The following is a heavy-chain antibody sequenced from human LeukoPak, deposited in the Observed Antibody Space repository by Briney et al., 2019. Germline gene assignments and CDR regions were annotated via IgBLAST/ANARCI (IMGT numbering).Heavy chain of an antibody. CDR2: IYSGGST. J-gene: IGHJ4*02. CDR1: GFTFSSYE. V-gene: IGHV3-66*01. D-gene: IGHD2-15*01. Sequence: PGGSLRLSCAASGFTFSSYEMNWVRQAPGKGLEWVSVIYSGGSTYYADSVKGRFTISRDNSKNTLYLQMNSLRAEDTAVYYCARDQWDCSGGSCYSADYWGQGTLVTVSS. CDR3: ARDQWDCSGGSCYSADY.